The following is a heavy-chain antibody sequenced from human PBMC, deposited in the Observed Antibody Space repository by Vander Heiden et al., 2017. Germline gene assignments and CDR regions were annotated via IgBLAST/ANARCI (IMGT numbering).Heavy chain of an antibody. CDR2: IIPIFGTA. CDR1: AGPFSSYA. V-gene: IGHV1-69*01. J-gene: IGHJ4*02. CDR3: ARDLRGSSWYGGFDY. Sequence: QVQLVQSGAEVKKPGSSVKVSCKASAGPFSSYAISWVRQAPGQGLEWMGGIIPIFGTANYAQKFQGRVTITADESTSTAYMELSSLRSEDTAVYYCARDLRGSSWYGGFDYWGQGTLVTVSS. D-gene: IGHD6-13*01.